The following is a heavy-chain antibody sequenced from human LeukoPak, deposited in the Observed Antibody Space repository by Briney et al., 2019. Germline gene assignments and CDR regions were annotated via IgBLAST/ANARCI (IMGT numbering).Heavy chain of an antibody. CDR2: IKQDGREK. Sequence: GGSLRLSCAASGFTFSVYWMSWVRQAPGKGLEWVANIKQDGREKYYVDSVKGRFTISRDNAKNSLYLQMNSLRAEDTAVYYCARRYCSSTSCYGTEYFQHWGQGTLVTVSS. J-gene: IGHJ1*01. V-gene: IGHV3-7*01. CDR1: GFTFSVYW. D-gene: IGHD2-2*01. CDR3: ARRYCSSTSCYGTEYFQH.